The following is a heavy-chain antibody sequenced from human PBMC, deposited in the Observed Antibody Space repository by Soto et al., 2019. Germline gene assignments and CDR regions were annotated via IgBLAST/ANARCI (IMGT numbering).Heavy chain of an antibody. CDR1: GGSIDSYN. J-gene: IGHJ6*02. CDR2: IHYSGSA. V-gene: IGHV4-59*01. D-gene: IGHD7-27*01. Sequence: SETLSLTCTVSGGSIDSYNWNWIRKPPGKGLEWIGYIHYSGSANYNPSLNSRVTISVDTSKNQFSLKLSSVTAADTAVYYCARETYGRTGGYYYYDMDVWGPGTTVT. CDR3: ARETYGRTGGYYYYDMDV.